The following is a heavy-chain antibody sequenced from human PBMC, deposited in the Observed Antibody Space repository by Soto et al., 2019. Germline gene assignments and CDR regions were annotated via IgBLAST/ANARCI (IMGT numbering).Heavy chain of an antibody. CDR3: AINRVGATSPIDY. CDR2: ISGSGGST. V-gene: IGHV3-23*01. D-gene: IGHD1-26*01. J-gene: IGHJ4*02. Sequence: GGSLRLCCAASGFTFSSYAMSWVRQVPGKGLEWVSAISGSGGSTYYADSVKGRFTISRDNSKNTLYLQMNSLRAEDTAVYYCAINRVGATSPIDYWGQGTLVTVSS. CDR1: GFTFSSYA.